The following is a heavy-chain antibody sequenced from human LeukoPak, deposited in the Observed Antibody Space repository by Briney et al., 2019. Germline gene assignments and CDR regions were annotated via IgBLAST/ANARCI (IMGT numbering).Heavy chain of an antibody. V-gene: IGHV3-23*01. CDR2: ISGIGDRT. CDR1: GFAFNTYV. CDR3: AKRDNNDYYTGLHVFDI. D-gene: IGHD3-3*01. J-gene: IGHJ3*02. Sequence: GGSLRLSCAASGFAFNTYVMTWVRQAPGKGPQWVSGISGIGDRTYYTDSVKGRFTISRDNSKNTLDLQMNSLRAEDTAIYYCAKRDNNDYYTGLHVFDIWGQGTMVTVSS.